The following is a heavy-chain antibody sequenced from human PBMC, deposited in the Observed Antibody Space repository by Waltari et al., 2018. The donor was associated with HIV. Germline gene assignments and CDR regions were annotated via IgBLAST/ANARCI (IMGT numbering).Heavy chain of an antibody. J-gene: IGHJ4*02. D-gene: IGHD1-26*01. CDR3: ARHKNRGSYFPVDF. CDR2: IFYSGTT. Sequence: QLQLHESGPGLVKPSETLSLTCIVSGFSISSNNYYWGWIRQPPGKGLEWIGIIFYSGTTNYNPSLESRVTISIDTSKSQFSLNLDSVTAADTAIYYCARHKNRGSYFPVDFWGQGTLVAVSS. V-gene: IGHV4-39*07. CDR1: GFSISSNNYY.